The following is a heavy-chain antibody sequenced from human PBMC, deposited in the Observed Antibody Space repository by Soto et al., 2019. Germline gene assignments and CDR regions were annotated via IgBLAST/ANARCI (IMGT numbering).Heavy chain of an antibody. Sequence: QVQLVQSGAEVKKPGASVKVSCQTSGYNFPSYGINWVRQAPGQGLEWMGWISSYSGNTKYAQNFQGRVTMTADTSTTTAYMELRSLRSDDTAVYYCARGGDCSSTSCYTPNYYYGLDVWGQGTTVIVSS. CDR3: ARGGDCSSTSCYTPNYYYGLDV. D-gene: IGHD2-2*02. V-gene: IGHV1-18*01. J-gene: IGHJ6*02. CDR2: ISSYSGNT. CDR1: GYNFPSYG.